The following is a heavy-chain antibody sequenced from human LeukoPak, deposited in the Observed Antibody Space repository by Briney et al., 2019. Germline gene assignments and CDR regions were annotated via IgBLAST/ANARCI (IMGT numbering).Heavy chain of an antibody. Sequence: ASVKVSCKASGYTFTSYDINWLRQATGKGLEWMGWMNPNSGNTGYAQKFQGRVTMTRNTSISTAYMELSSLRSEDTAVYYCAREWNGSGSYCWFDPWGQGTLVTVSS. D-gene: IGHD3-10*01. CDR2: MNPNSGNT. V-gene: IGHV1-8*01. CDR1: GYTFTSYD. CDR3: AREWNGSGSYCWFDP. J-gene: IGHJ5*02.